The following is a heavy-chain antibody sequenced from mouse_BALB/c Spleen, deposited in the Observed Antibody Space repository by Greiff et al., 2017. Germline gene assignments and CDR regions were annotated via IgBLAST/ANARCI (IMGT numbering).Heavy chain of an antibody. CDR2: LHYSGST. Sequence: EVKLMESGPDLVKPSQSLSLTCTVTGYSITSGYSWHWIRQFPGNKLEWMGYLHYSGSTNYNPSLKSRISITRDTSKNQFFLQLNSVTTEDTATYYCARPPPRFTTVVDWYFDVWGAGTTVTVSS. CDR1: GYSITSGYS. CDR3: ARPPPRFTTVVDWYFDV. D-gene: IGHD1-1*01. V-gene: IGHV3-1*02. J-gene: IGHJ1*01.